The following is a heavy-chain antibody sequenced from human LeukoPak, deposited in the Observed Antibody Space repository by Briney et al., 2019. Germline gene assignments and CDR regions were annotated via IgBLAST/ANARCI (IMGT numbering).Heavy chain of an antibody. CDR1: GFTVSSNY. D-gene: IGHD3-10*01. Sequence: GGSLRLSCAASGFTVSSNYMSWVRQAPGKGLEWVSAISGSGGSTYYADSVKGRFTISRDNSKNTLYLQMNSLRAEDTAVYYCAKHSTGVECWGRGTLVTVSS. V-gene: IGHV3-23*01. CDR3: AKHSTGVEC. CDR2: ISGSGGST. J-gene: IGHJ2*01.